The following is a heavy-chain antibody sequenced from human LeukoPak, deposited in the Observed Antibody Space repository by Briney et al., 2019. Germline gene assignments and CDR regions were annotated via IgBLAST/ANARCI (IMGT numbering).Heavy chain of an antibody. D-gene: IGHD6-25*01. CDR2: ISYDGSNK. Sequence: PGRSLRLSCAASGFTFSSYGMHWVRQAPGKGLEWVAVISYDGSNKYYADSVKGRFTISRDNSKNTLYLQMNSLRAEDTAVYYCARFSGSGNYFDYWGQGTLVTVSS. J-gene: IGHJ4*02. V-gene: IGHV3-30*03. CDR1: GFTFSSYG. CDR3: ARFSGSGNYFDY.